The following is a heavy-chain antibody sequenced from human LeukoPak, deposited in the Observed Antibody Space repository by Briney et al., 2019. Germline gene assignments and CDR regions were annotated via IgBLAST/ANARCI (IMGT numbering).Heavy chain of an antibody. CDR2: IYYSGST. V-gene: IGHV4-39*07. J-gene: IGHJ4*02. Sequence: SETLSPTCTVSGDFITAYYWGWIRQPPGKGLEWIGSIYYSGSTYYNPSLKSRVTISVDTSKNQFSLKLSSVTAADTAVYYCARWGVRNYWGQGTLVTVSS. D-gene: IGHD3-16*01. CDR3: ARWGVRNY. CDR1: GDFITAYY.